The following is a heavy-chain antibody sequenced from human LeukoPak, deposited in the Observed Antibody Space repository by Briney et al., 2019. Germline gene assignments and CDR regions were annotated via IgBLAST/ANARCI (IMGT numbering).Heavy chain of an antibody. CDR3: ARLTREDGVDV. CDR2: MFYNGNT. CDR1: GGSINGYY. J-gene: IGHJ6*02. V-gene: IGHV4-59*01. Sequence: SETLSLTCNVSGGSINGYYWTWLRQPPQKGLEWIGYMFYNGNTNYDPSLKSRVTISVDTSQNQISLRLASVTAADTGIYHCARLTREDGVDVWGQGTTITVSS.